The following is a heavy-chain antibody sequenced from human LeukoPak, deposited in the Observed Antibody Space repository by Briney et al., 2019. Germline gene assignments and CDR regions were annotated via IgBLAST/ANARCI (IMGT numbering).Heavy chain of an antibody. CDR1: GFAFSSYS. V-gene: IGHV3-21*01. CDR3: ARGLIGESGTFDY. Sequence: GGSLRLSCAASGFAFSSYSMNWVRQAPGKGLEWVSSISSSSSYIYYADSVKGRFTISRDNDKNSLYLQMNSLRAEDTAVYYCARGLIGESGTFDYWGQGTLVTVSS. J-gene: IGHJ4*02. D-gene: IGHD3-10*01. CDR2: ISSSSSYI.